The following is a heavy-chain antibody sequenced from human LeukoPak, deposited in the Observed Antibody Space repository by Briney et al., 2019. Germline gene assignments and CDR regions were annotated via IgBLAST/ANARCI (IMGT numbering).Heavy chain of an antibody. J-gene: IGHJ6*03. D-gene: IGHD3-9*01. CDR1: GFTFDDYA. CDR2: ISWNSGSI. CDR3: AKDIMYYDILTGYWSYYMDV. V-gene: IGHV3-9*01. Sequence: PGGSLRLSCAASGFTFDDYAMHWVRQAPGKGLEWVSGISWNSGSIGYADSVKGRFTISRDNAKNSLYLQMNSLRAEDTALYYCAKDIMYYDILTGYWSYYMDVWGKGTTVTISS.